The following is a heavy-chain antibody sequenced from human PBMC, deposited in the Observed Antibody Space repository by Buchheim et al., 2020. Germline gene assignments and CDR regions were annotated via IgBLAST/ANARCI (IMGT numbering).Heavy chain of an antibody. CDR3: TRGTSTSPWNEMLDY. CDR1: GGTFSSHT. CDR2: IIPMSGTV. V-gene: IGHV1-69*06. J-gene: IGHJ4*02. D-gene: IGHD1-1*01. Sequence: QVQLVQSGTEVKKPGSSVKVSCKASGGTFSSHTLNWVRQAPGQRLEWMGRIIPMSGTVNYAQNFQGRVTITADKSTSTYYMNVFSLRSDDTAVYYCTRGTSTSPWNEMLDYWGQGTL.